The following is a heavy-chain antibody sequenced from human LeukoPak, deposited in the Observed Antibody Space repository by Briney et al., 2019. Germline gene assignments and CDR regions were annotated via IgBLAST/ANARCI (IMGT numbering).Heavy chain of an antibody. D-gene: IGHD3-10*01. Sequence: ASVTVSLKSSGSTFTSYGISWVRHAPGQGLEWMGWISTYNGNTTYAQKLHGRVTMTTDTSSSTAYRELRSLRSDYTAVYYCAGGRLVREVYPSCVDVWGKGTTVTVSS. CDR1: GSTFTSYG. CDR3: AGGRLVREVYPSCVDV. CDR2: ISTYNGNT. J-gene: IGHJ6*04. V-gene: IGHV1-18*01.